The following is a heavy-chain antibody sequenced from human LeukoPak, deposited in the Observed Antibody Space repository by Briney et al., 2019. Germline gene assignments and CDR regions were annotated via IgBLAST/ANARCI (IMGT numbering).Heavy chain of an antibody. Sequence: GGSLRLSCAASGFTFSYAWMSWVRQAPGKGLEWVGRIKRKTDGGTTDHAAPVKGRFTISRDDSKSIAYLQMNSLKTEDTAVYYCTRGADYGDYVGYFQHWGQGTLVTVSS. CDR3: TRGADYGDYVGYFQH. CDR1: GFTFSYAW. V-gene: IGHV3-15*01. D-gene: IGHD4-17*01. J-gene: IGHJ1*01. CDR2: IKRKTDGGTT.